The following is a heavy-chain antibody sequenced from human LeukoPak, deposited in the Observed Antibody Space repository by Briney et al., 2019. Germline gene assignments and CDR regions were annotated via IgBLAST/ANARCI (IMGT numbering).Heavy chain of an antibody. J-gene: IGHJ4*02. CDR3: ASTLLLRPYYFDC. V-gene: IGHV1-69*05. Sequence: SVKVSCKASGGTFSSYAISWVRQAAGQGLEWMGRIIPIFGTANYARKFQGRVTITTDESTSTAYMELSSLRSEDTAVYYCASTLLLRPYYFDCWRQGSLVTVSA. CDR1: GGTFSSYA. CDR2: IIPIFGTA. D-gene: IGHD3-22*01.